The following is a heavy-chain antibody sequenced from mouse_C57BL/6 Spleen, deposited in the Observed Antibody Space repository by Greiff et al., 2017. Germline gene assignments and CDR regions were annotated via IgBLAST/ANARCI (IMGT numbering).Heavy chain of an antibody. CDR3: ARSGDYVPYFAMDY. J-gene: IGHJ4*01. CDR2: INPSTGGT. Sequence: VQLKESGPELVKPGASVKISCKASGYSFTGYYMNWVKQSPEQSLEWIGEINPSTGGTTYNQKFKAKATLTVDKSSTTAYMQLKSLTSEDSAVYYCARSGDYVPYFAMDYWGQGTSVSVSS. CDR1: GYSFTGYY. V-gene: IGHV1-42*01. D-gene: IGHD2-4*01.